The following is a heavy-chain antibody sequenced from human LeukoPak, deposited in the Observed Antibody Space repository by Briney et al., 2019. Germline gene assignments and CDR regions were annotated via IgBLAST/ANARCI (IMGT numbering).Heavy chain of an antibody. J-gene: IGHJ4*02. Sequence: GGSLRLSCAASGFTFSSYSMNWVRQAPGKGLEWVSYISSSSSTIYYADSVKGRLTISRDNAKNSLYLQMNSLRAEDTAVYYCARATDDYGDLGFDYWGQGTLVTVSS. V-gene: IGHV3-48*01. CDR1: GFTFSSYS. CDR3: ARATDDYGDLGFDY. D-gene: IGHD4-17*01. CDR2: ISSSSSTI.